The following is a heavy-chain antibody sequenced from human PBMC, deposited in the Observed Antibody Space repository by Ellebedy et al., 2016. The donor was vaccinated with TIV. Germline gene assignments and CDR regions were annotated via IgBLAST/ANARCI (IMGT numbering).Heavy chain of an antibody. CDR3: ARSNDLWFGELTSYYYYYMDV. D-gene: IGHD3-10*01. Sequence: ASVKVSXXASGYTFTSYYMHWVRQAPGQGLEWMGIINPSGGSTSYAQKFQGRVTMTRDTSTSTVYMELSSLRSEDTAVYYCARSNDLWFGELTSYYYYYMDVWGKGTTVTVSS. CDR2: INPSGGST. J-gene: IGHJ6*03. V-gene: IGHV1-46*01. CDR1: GYTFTSYY.